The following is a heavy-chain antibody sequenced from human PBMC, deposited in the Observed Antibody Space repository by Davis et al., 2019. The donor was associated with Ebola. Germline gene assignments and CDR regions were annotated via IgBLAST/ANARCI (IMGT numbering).Heavy chain of an antibody. CDR1: GYTFTGYY. V-gene: IGHV1-2*02. Sequence: ASVKVSCKASGYTFTGYYMHWVRQAPGQGLEWMGWINPNSGGTNYAQKFQGRVTMTRDTSISTAYMELSRLRSDDTAVYYCARGADYYDSSGYQLWGQGTLVTVSS. J-gene: IGHJ4*02. D-gene: IGHD3-22*01. CDR2: INPNSGGT. CDR3: ARGADYYDSSGYQL.